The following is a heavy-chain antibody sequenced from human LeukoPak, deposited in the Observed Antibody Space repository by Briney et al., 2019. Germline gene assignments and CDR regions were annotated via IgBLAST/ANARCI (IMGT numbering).Heavy chain of an antibody. J-gene: IGHJ3*02. V-gene: IGHV3-23*01. D-gene: IGHD3-22*01. CDR2: INGSGDRA. Sequence: GGSLRLSCAASGFTFINAWMAWVRQAPGKGLEWVSDINGSGDRAYYADSVKGRFTISRDNAKNSLYLQMNSLRAEDTAVYYCARVLRYDNSGHDSFDIWGQGTMVTVSS. CDR1: GFTFINAW. CDR3: ARVLRYDNSGHDSFDI.